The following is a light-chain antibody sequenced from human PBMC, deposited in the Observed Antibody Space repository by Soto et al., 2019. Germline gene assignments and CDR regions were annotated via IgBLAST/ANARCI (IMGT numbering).Light chain of an antibody. CDR2: KAS. CDR1: QSISSW. V-gene: IGKV1-5*03. J-gene: IGKJ2*01. Sequence: DIQMTQSPSTLPASVGDRVTMTCRASQSISSWLAWYQQKPGKAPKLLIYKASSLESGDPSRFSGSGSGTEFTLTISSLQPDDFATYYCQQYNSYSYTFGQGTKLEIK. CDR3: QQYNSYSYT.